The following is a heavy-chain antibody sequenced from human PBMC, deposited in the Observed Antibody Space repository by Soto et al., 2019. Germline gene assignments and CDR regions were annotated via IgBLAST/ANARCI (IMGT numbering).Heavy chain of an antibody. D-gene: IGHD5-12*01. CDR1: GFTFSSYA. Sequence: GGSLRVSCAASGFTFSSYAMSWGRQAPWKGLEWVSAISGSGGSTYYADSVKGRFTISRDNSKNTLYLQMNSLRAEDTAVYYCAKEVQYSDYDSLNLYWGQGTLVTVPS. V-gene: IGHV3-23*01. CDR2: ISGSGGST. CDR3: AKEVQYSDYDSLNLY. J-gene: IGHJ4*02.